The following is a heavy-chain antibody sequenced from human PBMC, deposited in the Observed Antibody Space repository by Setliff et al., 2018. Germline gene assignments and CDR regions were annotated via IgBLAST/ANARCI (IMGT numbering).Heavy chain of an antibody. CDR1: GGTFSNYG. D-gene: IGHD2-15*01. Sequence: SVKVSCKASGGTFSNYGVSWVRQAPGQGLEWMGGTISLFGTTDYAQKFHGRVTIITDESTSTAYMELSRLTSDDTAVYYCAREGVDTRSSTDYRYYMDVWGQGTTVTV. CDR3: AREGVDTRSSTDYRYYMDV. J-gene: IGHJ6*03. CDR2: TISLFGTT. V-gene: IGHV1-69*05.